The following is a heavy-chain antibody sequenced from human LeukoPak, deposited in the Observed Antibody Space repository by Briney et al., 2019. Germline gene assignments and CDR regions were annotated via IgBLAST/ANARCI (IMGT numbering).Heavy chain of an antibody. Sequence: GGSLRLSCAASGFTFSSYAMSWVRQAPGKGLEWVSAISGSGGSTYYADSVKGRFTISRDNAKNSLYLQMNSLRAEDTAVYYCARDDYGGNSFDYWGQGTLVTVSS. CDR3: ARDDYGGNSFDY. D-gene: IGHD4-23*01. J-gene: IGHJ4*02. V-gene: IGHV3-23*01. CDR1: GFTFSSYA. CDR2: ISGSGGST.